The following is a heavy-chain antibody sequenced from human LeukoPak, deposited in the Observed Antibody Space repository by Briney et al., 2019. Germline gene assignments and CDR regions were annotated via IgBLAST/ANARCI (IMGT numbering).Heavy chain of an antibody. CDR1: GFTFSSYG. CDR3: AKDLRIAAPDLAYYYYMDV. CDR2: IRYDGSNK. J-gene: IGHJ6*03. D-gene: IGHD6-13*01. Sequence: GGSLRLSCAASGFTFSSYGMHWVRQAPGKGLEWVAFIRYDGSNKYYADSVKGRFTISRDNSKNTLYLQMNSLRAEDTAVYYCAKDLRIAAPDLAYYYYMDVWGKGTTVTVSS. V-gene: IGHV3-30*02.